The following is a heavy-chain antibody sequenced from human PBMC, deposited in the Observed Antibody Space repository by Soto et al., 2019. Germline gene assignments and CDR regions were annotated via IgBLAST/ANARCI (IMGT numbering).Heavy chain of an antibody. V-gene: IGHV3-11*01. CDR2: ISSAGTTI. CDR1: GFTLSDYY. CDR3: ARDGGGDSYTYGMDV. D-gene: IGHD5-18*01. J-gene: IGHJ6*02. Sequence: XVSLRLSCAASGFTLSDYYMNWIRQAAGKGLEWVSYISSAGTTIYYRESVKGRFTISRDNAKNSLYLQMNSLRAEDSAVYYCARDGGGDSYTYGMDVWGQGTTVTVSS.